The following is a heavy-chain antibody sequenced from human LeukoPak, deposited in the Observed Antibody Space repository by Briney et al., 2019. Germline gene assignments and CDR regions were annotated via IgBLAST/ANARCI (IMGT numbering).Heavy chain of an antibody. J-gene: IGHJ6*03. CDR3: ARDGYSSSPKSPNYYYYMDV. D-gene: IGHD6-6*01. V-gene: IGHV3-21*01. Sequence: GGSQRLSCAASGFTFSSYSMNWVRQAPGKGLEWVSSISSSSSYIYYADSVKGRFTISRDNAKNSLYLQMNSLRAEDTAVYYCARDGYSSSPKSPNYYYYMDVWGKGTTVTVSS. CDR2: ISSSSSYI. CDR1: GFTFSSYS.